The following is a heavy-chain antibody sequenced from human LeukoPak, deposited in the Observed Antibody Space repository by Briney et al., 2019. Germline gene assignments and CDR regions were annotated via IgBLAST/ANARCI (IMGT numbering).Heavy chain of an antibody. CDR2: ISYDGSNK. Sequence: GALRLSCAASGFTFSSYAMHWVRQAPGKGLEWVAVISYDGSNKYYADSVKGRFTISRDNSKNTLYLQMNSLRAEDTAVYYCARAKIGMRELLFSWGQGTLVTVSS. J-gene: IGHJ5*02. D-gene: IGHD1-26*01. CDR1: GFTFSSYA. V-gene: IGHV3-30-3*01. CDR3: ARAKIGMRELLFS.